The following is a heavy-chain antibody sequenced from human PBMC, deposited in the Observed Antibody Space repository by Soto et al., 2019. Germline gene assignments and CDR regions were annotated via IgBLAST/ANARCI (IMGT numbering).Heavy chain of an antibody. Sequence: SETLSLTCTASGGSVSSGSYYWGWIRQPPGKGLEWIGSIYYSGSTYYNPSLKSRVTISVDTSKNQFSLKLSSVTAADTAVYYCARLGRGDMDVWGQGTTVTV. CDR3: ARLGRGDMDV. J-gene: IGHJ6*02. D-gene: IGHD1-26*01. CDR1: GGSVSSGSYY. CDR2: IYYSGST. V-gene: IGHV4-39*01.